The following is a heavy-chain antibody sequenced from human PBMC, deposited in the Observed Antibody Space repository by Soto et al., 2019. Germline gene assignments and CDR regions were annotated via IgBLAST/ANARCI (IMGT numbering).Heavy chain of an antibody. CDR1: GFSLSTSRMC. CDR2: IDWDDAK. CDR3: AHVSRGGLFDY. D-gene: IGHD3-16*01. V-gene: IGHV2-70*12. Sequence: SGPTLVNPTQTLTLTCTFSGFSLSTSRMCVSWIRQPPGKALEWLARIDWDDAKYFNTSLKTRLTVSKDTSKTQVVLTMTNMDPVDTATYYCAHVSRGGLFDYWGQGTLVTVSS. J-gene: IGHJ4*02.